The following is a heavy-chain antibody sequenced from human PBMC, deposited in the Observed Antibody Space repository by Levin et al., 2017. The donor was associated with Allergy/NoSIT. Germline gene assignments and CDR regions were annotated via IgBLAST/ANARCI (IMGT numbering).Heavy chain of an antibody. CDR3: ARRGGYCSGGSCYGLVAFDI. CDR1: GGSISSSSYY. J-gene: IGHJ3*02. Sequence: SETLSLTCTVSGGSISSSSYYWGWIRQPPGKGLEWIGSIYYSGSTYYNPSLKSRVTISVDTSKNQFSLKLSSVTAADTAVYYCARRGGYCSGGSCYGLVAFDIWGQGTMVTVSS. CDR2: IYYSGST. D-gene: IGHD2-15*01. V-gene: IGHV4-39*01.